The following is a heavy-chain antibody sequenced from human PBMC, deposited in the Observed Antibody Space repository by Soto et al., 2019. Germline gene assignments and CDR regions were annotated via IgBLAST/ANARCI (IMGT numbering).Heavy chain of an antibody. J-gene: IGHJ4*02. CDR1: GDTFTDYY. D-gene: IGHD2-21*02. CDR2: VNPSGGHT. Sequence: QVQLVQSGAEVKKPGASVKVSCKASGDTFTDYYIHWVRQAPGQGLEWMGTVNPSGGHTTYAQHFLGRRIMTSDTYTSRLYMELTSLTSEVTAVYYCPSGRHVGVVTTALDFWGQGTLVTVSS. CDR3: PSGRHVGVVTTALDF. V-gene: IGHV1-46*01.